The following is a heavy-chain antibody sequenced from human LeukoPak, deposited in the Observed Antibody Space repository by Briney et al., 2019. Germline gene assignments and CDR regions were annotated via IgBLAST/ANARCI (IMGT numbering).Heavy chain of an antibody. J-gene: IGHJ4*02. V-gene: IGHV3-48*02. Sequence: GGSLRLSCAASGFTFSSYSMNWVRQAPGKGLEWVSYISSSSTIYYADSVKGRFTISRDNAKNSLYLQMNSLRDEDTAVYYCAKGVGTVVPSFFDFWGQGAPVTVSS. D-gene: IGHD3-22*01. CDR2: ISSSSTI. CDR1: GFTFSSYS. CDR3: AKGVGTVVPSFFDF.